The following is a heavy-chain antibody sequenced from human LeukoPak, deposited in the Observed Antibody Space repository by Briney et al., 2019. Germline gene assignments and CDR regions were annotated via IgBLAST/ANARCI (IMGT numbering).Heavy chain of an antibody. CDR3: ASFDGSGSYGFDY. Sequence: ASVKVSCKASGYTFTGYYMHWVRQAPGQGLEWMGWINPNSGGTNYAQKFQGRVTMTRDTSISTAYMELRSLRSDDTAVYYCASFDGSGSYGFDYWGQGTLVTVSS. CDR2: INPNSGGT. D-gene: IGHD3-10*01. J-gene: IGHJ4*02. V-gene: IGHV1-2*02. CDR1: GYTFTGYY.